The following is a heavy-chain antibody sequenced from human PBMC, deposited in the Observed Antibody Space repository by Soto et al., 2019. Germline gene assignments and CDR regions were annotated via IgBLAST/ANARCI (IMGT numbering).Heavy chain of an antibody. CDR1: DVSVSSGSYY. CDR3: ARDSLAFFDS. CDR2: IYSSGST. Sequence: SATRSLTCPVSDVSVSSGSYYWTWIRQPPGKGLEWIGYIYSSGSTLYNPSLKSRVIISVDTSMNQFSLKLSSVTAADTAVYYCARDSLAFFDSWGQGTLVTVSS. D-gene: IGHD5-12*01. V-gene: IGHV4-61*01. J-gene: IGHJ4*02.